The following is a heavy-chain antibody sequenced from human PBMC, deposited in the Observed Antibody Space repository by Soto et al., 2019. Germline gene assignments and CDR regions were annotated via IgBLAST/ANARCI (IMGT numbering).Heavy chain of an antibody. CDR1: GFTFSNFA. CDR2: MSFDGTTK. V-gene: IGHV3-30-3*01. CDR3: AKDSHWAIISPTHDY. D-gene: IGHD2-2*01. J-gene: IGHJ4*01. Sequence: GGSLRLSCAASGFTFSNFAMHWFRQAPGKGLEWVAVMSFDGTTKFYADSVKGRFTVSRDNSKNMLYLQVNSLRDEDTAVYYCAKDSHWAIISPTHDYWGHGTLVTVSS.